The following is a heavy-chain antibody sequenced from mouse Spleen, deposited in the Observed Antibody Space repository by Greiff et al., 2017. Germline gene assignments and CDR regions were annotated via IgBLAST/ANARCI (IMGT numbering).Heavy chain of an antibody. CDR2: ISSGGGNT. Sequence: EVQRVESGGGLVKLGGSLKLSCAASGFTFSSYAMSWVRQTPEKRLERVATISSGGGNTYYPDSVKGRFTISRDNAKNTLYLQMSSLKSEDTAMYYCARHGRNYAMDYWGQGTSVTVSS. J-gene: IGHJ4*01. CDR1: GFTFSSYA. D-gene: IGHD1-1*02. CDR3: ARHGRNYAMDY. V-gene: IGHV5-9-3*01.